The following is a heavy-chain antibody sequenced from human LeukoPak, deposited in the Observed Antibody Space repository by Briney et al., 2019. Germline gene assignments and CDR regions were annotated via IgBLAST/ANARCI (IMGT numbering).Heavy chain of an antibody. Sequence: SETLSLTCTVSGGCISSSSYYWGWIRQPPGKGLEWIGSIYYSGSTYYNPSLKSRVTISADTSKNQFSLKLSSVTAADTAVYYCARRPVYASDLDYWGQGTLVTVSS. CDR3: ARRPVYASDLDY. CDR2: IYYSGST. V-gene: IGHV4-39*01. J-gene: IGHJ4*02. D-gene: IGHD2-8*01. CDR1: GGCISSSSYY.